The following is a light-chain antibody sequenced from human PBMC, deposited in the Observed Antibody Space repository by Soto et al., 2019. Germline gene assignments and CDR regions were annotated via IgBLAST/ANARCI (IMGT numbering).Light chain of an antibody. CDR2: GAS. CDR3: QHYNNWPPWT. J-gene: IGKJ1*01. V-gene: IGKV3-20*01. Sequence: EIVLTQSPGTLSLSPGERATLSCRASQSISSSYLAWYQQKPGQAPGLLIYGASRRATGIPDRFIGSGSGTDFTLTISRLEPEDFAVYYCQHYNNWPPWTFGQGTKVEIK. CDR1: QSISSSY.